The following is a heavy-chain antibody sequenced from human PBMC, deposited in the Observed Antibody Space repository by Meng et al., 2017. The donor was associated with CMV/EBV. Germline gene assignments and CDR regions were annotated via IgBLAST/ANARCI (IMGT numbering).Heavy chain of an antibody. J-gene: IGHJ6*02. CDR2: ISGSGGST. Sequence: GESLKISCAASGFTFSNAWTSWVRQAPGKGLEWVSAISGSGGSTYYADSVKGRFTISRDNSKNTLYLQMNSLRAEDTAVYYCAKDLDSSSWNYYYYGMDVWGQGTTVTVSS. CDR1: GFTFSNAW. D-gene: IGHD6-13*01. CDR3: AKDLDSSSWNYYYYGMDV. V-gene: IGHV3-23*01.